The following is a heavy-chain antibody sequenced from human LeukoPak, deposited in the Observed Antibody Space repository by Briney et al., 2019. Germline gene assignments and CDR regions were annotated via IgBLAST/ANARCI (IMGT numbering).Heavy chain of an antibody. CDR2: ISSSSSYI. Sequence: PGGSLRLSCAASGFTFSSYTMNWVRQAPGKGLEWVSSISSSSSYIYYADSVKGRFTISRDNAKNSLYLQTNTLRVEDTAVYYCARDGSTFDYWGQGTLVTVSS. CDR1: GFTFSSYT. V-gene: IGHV3-21*01. CDR3: ARDGSTFDY. J-gene: IGHJ4*02.